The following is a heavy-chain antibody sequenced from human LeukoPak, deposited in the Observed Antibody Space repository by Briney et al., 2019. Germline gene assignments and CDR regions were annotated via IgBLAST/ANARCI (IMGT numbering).Heavy chain of an antibody. V-gene: IGHV3-7*01. Sequence: GGSLRLSCVASGFTFSSYWMTWVRQAPGKGLEWVANIKTDGSQIYYVDSVKGRFTISRDNAKNSLYLQMNSLRAEDTAVYYCASLTGAGWFDPWGQGTLVTVSS. J-gene: IGHJ5*02. CDR2: IKTDGSQI. D-gene: IGHD6-13*01. CDR1: GFTFSSYW. CDR3: ASLTGAGWFDP.